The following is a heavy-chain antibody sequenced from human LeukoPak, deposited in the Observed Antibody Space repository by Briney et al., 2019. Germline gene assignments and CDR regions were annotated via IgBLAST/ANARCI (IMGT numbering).Heavy chain of an antibody. V-gene: IGHV3-23*01. CDR1: GFTFSSYA. J-gene: IGHJ3*02. Sequence: GGSLRLSCAASGFTFSSYAMSWVRQAPGKGLEWGSAISGSGGSTYYADSVKGRFTISRDNSKNTLYLQMNSLRAEDTAVYYCAKDNYYYDTFDIWGQGTMVTVSS. D-gene: IGHD3-10*01. CDR3: AKDNYYYDTFDI. CDR2: ISGSGGST.